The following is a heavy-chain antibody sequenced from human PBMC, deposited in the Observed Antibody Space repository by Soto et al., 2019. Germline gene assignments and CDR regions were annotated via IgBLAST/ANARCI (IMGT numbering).Heavy chain of an antibody. CDR3: ARAKSNYQNFDN. D-gene: IGHD4-4*01. V-gene: IGHV4-59*01. CDR2: IYYSGST. Sequence: PSETLSLTCTVSGDSMSSYYWSWIRQPPGKGLEWIGYIYYSGSTTYNPSLRSRVTMSVDTSKNQFSLRLSSVTAADTAVYYCARAKSNYQNFDNWGQGSQVNVS. CDR1: GDSMSSYY. J-gene: IGHJ4*02.